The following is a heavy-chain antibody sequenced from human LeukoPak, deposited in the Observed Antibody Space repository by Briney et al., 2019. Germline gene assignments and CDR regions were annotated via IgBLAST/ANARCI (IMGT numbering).Heavy chain of an antibody. D-gene: IGHD4-23*01. CDR3: ARESDYGGNYYYLDS. CDR1: GYTFRSYA. J-gene: IGHJ4*02. CDR2: VSPYTGHT. V-gene: IGHV1-18*04. Sequence: ASVKVSCKASGYTFRSYALTWVRQAPGQGLEWMGWVSPYTGHTEYAQTFQGRVTMTADTSTTTSYLELRSLRSDDTAMYFCARESDYGGNYYYLDSWGQGMLVTVSS.